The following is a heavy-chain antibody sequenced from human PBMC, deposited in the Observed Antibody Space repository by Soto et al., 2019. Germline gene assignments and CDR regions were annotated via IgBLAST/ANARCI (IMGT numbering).Heavy chain of an antibody. CDR2: MLYSGNT. D-gene: IGHD3-10*01. V-gene: IGHV4-39*01. CDR3: ARHAPYGPIDY. Sequence: SETLSLTCTASGDSISSSTYYWVWIRQSPGKGPEWIGSMLYSGNTYYNPSLKNRVTRSVDTSKNQFSLKLSSVTVADTAVYYCARHAPYGPIDYWGQGTLVTVSS. J-gene: IGHJ4*02. CDR1: GDSISSSTYY.